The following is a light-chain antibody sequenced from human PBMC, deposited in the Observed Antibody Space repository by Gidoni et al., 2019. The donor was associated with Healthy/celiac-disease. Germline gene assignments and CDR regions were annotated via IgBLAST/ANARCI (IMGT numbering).Light chain of an antibody. CDR1: SSNIGNNY. Sequence: QSAFPQPPSASAAPGQKVTIYCSGSSSNIGNNYVSWYQQLPGTAPKLLIYDNNKRPSGIPDRFSGSKSGTSATLGITGLQTGDEADYYCGTWDSSLSACVFGGGTKLTVL. CDR2: DNN. J-gene: IGLJ3*02. CDR3: GTWDSSLSACV. V-gene: IGLV1-51*01.